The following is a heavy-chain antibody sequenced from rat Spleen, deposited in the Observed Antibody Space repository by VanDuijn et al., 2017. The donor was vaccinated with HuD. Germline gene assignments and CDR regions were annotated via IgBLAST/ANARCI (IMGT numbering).Heavy chain of an antibody. Sequence: EVQLVESGGGLVQPGRSLKLSCAASGFTFSDYYLAWVRQAPKKGLEWVASISYEGSSTYYGDSVKGRFTISRDNAKSTQYLQMDSLRSEDTDTYYCARRHYDGAYGYFDFWGPGTMVTVSS. D-gene: IGHD1-12*02. CDR1: GFTFSDYY. CDR3: ARRHYDGAYGYFDF. J-gene: IGHJ1*01. CDR2: ISYEGSST. V-gene: IGHV5-22*01.